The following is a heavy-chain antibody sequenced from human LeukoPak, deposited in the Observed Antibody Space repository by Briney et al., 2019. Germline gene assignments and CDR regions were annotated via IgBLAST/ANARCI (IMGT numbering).Heavy chain of an antibody. V-gene: IGHV3-11*01. CDR2: ISRGGNTI. D-gene: IGHD3-22*01. Sequence: GSLRLPCAASGFSFSDYYMSWIRQAPGKGLEWLSYISRGGNTIYYADSVRGRFTISRDNVKNSLYLQMNSLRAEDTAVYYCAREYYDRSGYYSFDHWGQGTLVTVSS. CDR1: GFSFSDYY. J-gene: IGHJ4*02. CDR3: AREYYDRSGYYSFDH.